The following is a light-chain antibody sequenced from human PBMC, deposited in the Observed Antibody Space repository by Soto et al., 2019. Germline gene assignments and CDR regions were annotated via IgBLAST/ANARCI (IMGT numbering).Light chain of an antibody. CDR1: SSDVGGYNY. J-gene: IGLJ1*01. V-gene: IGLV2-11*01. CDR2: DVT. Sequence: QSALTQPRSVSGSPGQSVTISCTGTSSDVGGYNYVSWYQQYPGKAPKLMVSDVTKRPSGVPDRFSGSKSGNTASLTISGLLAEDEADYYCCSYAGSYTYVFGTGTKVTDL. CDR3: CSYAGSYTYV.